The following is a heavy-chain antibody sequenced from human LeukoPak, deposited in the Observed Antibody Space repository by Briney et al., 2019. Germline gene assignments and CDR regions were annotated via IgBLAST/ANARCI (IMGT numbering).Heavy chain of an antibody. CDR2: IYSGGST. J-gene: IGHJ4*02. V-gene: IGHV3-66*01. Sequence: GGSLRLSCAASGFTVSSNYMSWVRQAPGKGLEWVSVIYSGGSTYYADSVKGRFTISRDNSKNTLYLQMNSLRAEDTAVYYCARGIAAAVGVDYWGQGTLVTVSS. CDR1: GFTVSSNY. D-gene: IGHD6-13*01. CDR3: ARGIAAAVGVDY.